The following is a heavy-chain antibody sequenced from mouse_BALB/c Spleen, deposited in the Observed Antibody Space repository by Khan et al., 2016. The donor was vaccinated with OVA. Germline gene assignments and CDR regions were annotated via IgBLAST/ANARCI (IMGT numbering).Heavy chain of an antibody. CDR3: AREEALYYVDY. V-gene: IGHV1S132*01. CDR2: IFPGTDNT. CDR1: GYIFTSYW. Sequence: QIQLVQSGAELVRPGASVKLSCKTSGYIFTSYWIHWVKQRSGQGLEWFARIFPGTDNTYYNEKLKDKVTLTADKSSSTVYMQLSSLKSEDSAVYFCAREEALYYVDYWGQGTTLTVSS. D-gene: IGHD3-2*02. J-gene: IGHJ2*01.